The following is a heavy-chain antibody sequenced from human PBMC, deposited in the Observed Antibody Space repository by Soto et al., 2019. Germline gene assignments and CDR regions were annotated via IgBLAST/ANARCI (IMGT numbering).Heavy chain of an antibody. CDR3: ARDRYCSSTSCYTSEGGHYYGMDV. V-gene: IGHV1-2*02. CDR1: GYTFTGYY. CDR2: INPNSGGT. J-gene: IGHJ6*02. D-gene: IGHD2-2*02. Sequence: ASVKVSCKASGYTFTGYYMHWVRQAPGQGLEWMGWINPNSGGTNYAQKFQGRVTMTRDTSISTAYMELSRLRSDDTAVYYCARDRYCSSTSCYTSEGGHYYGMDVWGQGTTVTVSS.